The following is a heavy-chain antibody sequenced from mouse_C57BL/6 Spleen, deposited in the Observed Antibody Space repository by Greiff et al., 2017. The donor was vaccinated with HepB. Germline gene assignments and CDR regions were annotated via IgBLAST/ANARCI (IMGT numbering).Heavy chain of an antibody. CDR2: IDPSDSYT. J-gene: IGHJ4*01. D-gene: IGHD2-3*01. CDR1: GYTFTSYW. V-gene: IGHV1-50*01. CDR3: ARSGDDGYYVGDYAMDY. Sequence: QVQLQQPGAELVKPGASVKLSCKASGYTFTSYWMQWVKQRPGQGLEWIGEIDPSDSYTNYNQKFKGKATLTVDTSSSTAYMQLSSLTSEDSAVYYCARSGDDGYYVGDYAMDYWGQGTSVTVSS.